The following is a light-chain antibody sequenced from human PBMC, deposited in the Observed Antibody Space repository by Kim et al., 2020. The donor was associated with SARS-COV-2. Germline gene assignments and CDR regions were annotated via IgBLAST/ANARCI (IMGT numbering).Light chain of an antibody. V-gene: IGLV3-1*01. CDR3: QAWDSGTWV. J-gene: IGLJ3*02. Sequence: VSPGQTATITFSGDKLELTYVSWYQQKPGQSPVLGVCQDDRRPSGIPERFSGSNSGNTATLTISGTQAMDEADYYCQAWDSGTWVFGGGTKVTVL. CDR2: QDD. CDR1: KLELTY.